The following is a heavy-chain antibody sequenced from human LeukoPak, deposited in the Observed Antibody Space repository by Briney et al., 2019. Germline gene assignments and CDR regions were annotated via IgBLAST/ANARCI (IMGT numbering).Heavy chain of an antibody. D-gene: IGHD2-15*01. Sequence: GGSLRLSCAASGFTFSSYSMNWVRQAPGKGLEWVSSISSSSSYIYYADSVKGRFTISRDNSKNTLYLQMNNLRADDTAVYYCAKARYDGEVMIAATDYWGQGTLVTVSS. CDR1: GFTFSSYS. V-gene: IGHV3-21*01. J-gene: IGHJ4*02. CDR2: ISSSSSYI. CDR3: AKARYDGEVMIAATDY.